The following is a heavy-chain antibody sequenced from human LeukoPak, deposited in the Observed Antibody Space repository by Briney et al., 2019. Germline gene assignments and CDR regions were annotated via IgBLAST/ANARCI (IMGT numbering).Heavy chain of an antibody. CDR2: ISGSGGST. V-gene: IGHV3-23*01. Sequence: GGSLRLSCAASGFTFSTYAMTWVRQAPGKGLEWVSAISGSGGSTYYVDSVKGRFTISRDDAKNSLYLQMNSLRAEDTAIYYCAREDDWNYEDYWGQGTLVTVSS. CDR1: GFTFSTYA. CDR3: AREDDWNYEDY. D-gene: IGHD1-7*01. J-gene: IGHJ4*02.